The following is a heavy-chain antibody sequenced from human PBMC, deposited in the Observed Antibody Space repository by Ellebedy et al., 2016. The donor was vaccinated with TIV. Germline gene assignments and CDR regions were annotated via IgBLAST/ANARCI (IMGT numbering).Heavy chain of an antibody. D-gene: IGHD3-10*01. V-gene: IGHV4-59*01. J-gene: IGHJ4*02. CDR2: IYYSGST. CDR1: GGSISSYY. CDR3: ARGYLWFGELD. Sequence: MPSETLSLTCTVSGGSISSYYWSWIRQPPGKGLEWIGYIYYSGSTNYNPSLKSRVTISVDTSKNQFSLKLSSVTAADTAVYYCARGYLWFGELDWGQGTLVTVSS.